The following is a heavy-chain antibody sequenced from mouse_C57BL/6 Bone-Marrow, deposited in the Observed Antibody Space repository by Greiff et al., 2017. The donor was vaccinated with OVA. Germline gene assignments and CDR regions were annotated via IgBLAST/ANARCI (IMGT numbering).Heavy chain of an antibody. CDR2: IWSDGST. V-gene: IGHV2-6*03. D-gene: IGHD2-1*01. CDR3: ARLYYGNYGDAMDY. J-gene: IGHJ4*01. Sequence: VKLMESGPGLVAPSQSLSITCTVSGFSLTSYGVHWVRQPPGKGLEWLVVIWSDGSTTYNSALKSRLSISKDNSKSQVFLKMNSLQTDDTAMYYCARLYYGNYGDAMDYWGQGTSVTVSS. CDR1: GFSLTSYG.